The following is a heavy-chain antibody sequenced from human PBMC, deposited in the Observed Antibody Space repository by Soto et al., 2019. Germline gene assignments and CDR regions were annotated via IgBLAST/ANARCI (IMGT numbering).Heavy chain of an antibody. CDR2: ISGRGGSS. J-gene: IGHJ4*02. Sequence: EVQLLDSGGGLIQPGGSLRLSCSASGFSFSSYAMMWVRQAPGKGLEWVSVISGRGGSSYFADSAKGRFTISRDNSKNMLYLEMTSLRAEDTAIYFCAKGSIEYSASVDYWGQGTLVIVSS. V-gene: IGHV3-23*01. CDR3: AKGSIEYSASVDY. CDR1: GFSFSSYA. D-gene: IGHD1-26*01.